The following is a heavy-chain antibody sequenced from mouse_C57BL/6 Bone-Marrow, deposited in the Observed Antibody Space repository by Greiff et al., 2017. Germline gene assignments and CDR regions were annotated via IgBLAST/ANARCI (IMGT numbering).Heavy chain of an antibody. D-gene: IGHD2-1*01. CDR1: GYTFTDYY. J-gene: IGHJ4*01. V-gene: IGHV1-26*01. Sequence: VQLQQSGPELVKPGASVKISCKASGYTFTDYYMNWVKQSHGKSLEWIGDINPNNGGTSYNQKFKGKATLTVDKSSSTAYMELRSLTSEDSAVYYCARGLYGNYVGYYAMDYWGQGTSVTVSS. CDR2: INPNNGGT. CDR3: ARGLYGNYVGYYAMDY.